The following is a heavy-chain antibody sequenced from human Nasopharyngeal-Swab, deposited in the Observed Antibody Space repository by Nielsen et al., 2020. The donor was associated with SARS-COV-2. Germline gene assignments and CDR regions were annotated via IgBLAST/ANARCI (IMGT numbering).Heavy chain of an antibody. CDR3: VRPEGVGTSFKYYFQYGMDV. J-gene: IGHJ6*02. V-gene: IGHV5-51*01. Sequence: GESLKISCTGSGYTFTSYCIPWVRQIPGKGLECISIIYPRDSDTRYSPSFQGQVTISADNSISTEYLQLSSLKASDTAMYYCVRPEGVGTSFKYYFQYGMDVWGQGTMVTV. CDR1: GYTFTSYC. CDR2: IYPRDSDT. D-gene: IGHD3-10*01.